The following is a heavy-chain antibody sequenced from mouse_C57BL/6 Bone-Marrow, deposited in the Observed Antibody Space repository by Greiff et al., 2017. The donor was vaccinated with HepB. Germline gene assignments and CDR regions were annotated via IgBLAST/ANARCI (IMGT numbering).Heavy chain of an antibody. CDR1: GYTFTDYY. J-gene: IGHJ2*01. CDR3: ARLHYYGSSYFDY. V-gene: IGHV1-77*01. Sequence: VKLVDSGAELVKPGASVKISCKASGYTFTDYYINWVKQRPGQGLEWIGKIGPGSGSTYYNEKFKGKATLTADKSSSTAYMQLSSLTSEDSAVYFCARLHYYGSSYFDYWGQGTTLTVSS. CDR2: IGPGSGST. D-gene: IGHD1-1*01.